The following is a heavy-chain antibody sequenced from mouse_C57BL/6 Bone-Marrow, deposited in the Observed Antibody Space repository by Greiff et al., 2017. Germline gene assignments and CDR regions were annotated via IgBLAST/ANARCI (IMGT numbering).Heavy chain of an antibody. J-gene: IGHJ3*01. V-gene: IGHV1-66*01. Sequence: QVQLQQSGPELVKPGASVKISCKASGYSFTSYYIHWVKQRPGQGLEWIGWIYPGSGNTKYNEEFKGKATLTADTSSSTSYMQLSSLTSEDSAVYYCARDYGSSYEFAYWGQGTLVTVSA. CDR3: ARDYGSSYEFAY. CDR2: IYPGSGNT. D-gene: IGHD1-1*01. CDR1: GYSFTSYY.